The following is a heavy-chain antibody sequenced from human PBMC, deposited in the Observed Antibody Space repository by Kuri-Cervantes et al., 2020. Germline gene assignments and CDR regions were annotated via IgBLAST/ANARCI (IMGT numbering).Heavy chain of an antibody. CDR2: ISSSSTTI. CDR1: GFTFSTYS. Sequence: ETLSLTCVASGFTFSTYSMNWVRQAPGKGLEWVSYISSSSTTIYYADSVKGRFTISRDNAKNSLYLQMNSLRDEDTAVYYCARDYYGSETYYTPYYYGMVVWGQGTTVTVSS. J-gene: IGHJ6*02. D-gene: IGHD3-10*01. V-gene: IGHV3-48*02. CDR3: ARDYYGSETYYTPYYYGMVV.